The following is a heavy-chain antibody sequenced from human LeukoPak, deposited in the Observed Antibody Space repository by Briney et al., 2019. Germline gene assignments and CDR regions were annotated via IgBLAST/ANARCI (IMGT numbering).Heavy chain of an antibody. Sequence: GESLKISCKGSGYRFTTSWIAWVRQMPGKGLEWVGTIYPGDSETRYSPSFQGHVTISADKSISTAYLQWSSLKASDTATYYCARQSTSSWENWGQGTLVTVSS. V-gene: IGHV5-51*01. D-gene: IGHD6-13*01. CDR1: GYRFTTSW. CDR2: IYPGDSET. J-gene: IGHJ4*02. CDR3: ARQSTSSWEN.